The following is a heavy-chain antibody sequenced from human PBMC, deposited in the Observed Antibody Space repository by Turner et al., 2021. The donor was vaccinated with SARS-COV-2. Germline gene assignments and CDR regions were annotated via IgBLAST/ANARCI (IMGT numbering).Heavy chain of an antibody. CDR3: ARWHYNDSRGYYPQAFDI. CDR2: ISSSSSYI. V-gene: IGHV3-21*01. J-gene: IGHJ3*02. D-gene: IGHD3-22*01. Sequence: EVKLVESGGGLVKPGGSLRLSCAASGFTFSSYSMNWVRQAPGKGLEWVSSISSSSSYIYYADSVKGRFTISRDNAKNSLYLQMNSLRAEDTAVYYCARWHYNDSRGYYPQAFDIWGQGTMVTVSS. CDR1: GFTFSSYS.